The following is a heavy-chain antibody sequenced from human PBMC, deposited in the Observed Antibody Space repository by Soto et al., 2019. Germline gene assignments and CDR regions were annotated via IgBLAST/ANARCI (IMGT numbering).Heavy chain of an antibody. CDR3: ARDPGYSSYYFDH. CDR2: IWYDGSDK. Sequence: PGGSLRLSCAASGFTFSSYGMHWVRQAPGKGLEWVAVIWYDGSDKYYEDSVKGRFTISRDNSKKTLYLQMNSLRAEDTAVYFCARDPGYSSYYFDHWGQGTLVTVPS. J-gene: IGHJ4*02. D-gene: IGHD6-13*01. V-gene: IGHV3-33*01. CDR1: GFTFSSYG.